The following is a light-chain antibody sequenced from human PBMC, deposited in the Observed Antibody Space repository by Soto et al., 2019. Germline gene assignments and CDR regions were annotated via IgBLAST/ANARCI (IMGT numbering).Light chain of an antibody. CDR3: HQYGSSPQT. Sequence: EIVLTQSPGTLSLSPGGRATLFCRASQSVSSTHLAWYHQKPGQAPRLLIYGASTRASGIPDRFSGSGSGTDFTLTISRLETEDFAVYYCHQYGSSPQTFGQGTKVDIK. CDR2: GAS. V-gene: IGKV3-20*01. CDR1: QSVSSTH. J-gene: IGKJ1*01.